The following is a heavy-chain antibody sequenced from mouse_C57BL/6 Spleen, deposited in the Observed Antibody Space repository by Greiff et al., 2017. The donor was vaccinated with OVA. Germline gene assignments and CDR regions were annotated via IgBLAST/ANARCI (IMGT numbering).Heavy chain of an antibody. CDR2: IDPETGGT. Sequence: QVQLQQSGAELVRPGASVTLSCKASGYTFTDYEMHWVKQPPVHGLEWIGAIDPETGGTAYNQKFKGKAILTADKSSSTAYMELRSLTSEDSAVYYCTRIGNYYWGQGTTLTVSS. CDR1: GYTFTDYE. V-gene: IGHV1-15*01. CDR3: TRIGNYY. D-gene: IGHD2-1*01. J-gene: IGHJ2*01.